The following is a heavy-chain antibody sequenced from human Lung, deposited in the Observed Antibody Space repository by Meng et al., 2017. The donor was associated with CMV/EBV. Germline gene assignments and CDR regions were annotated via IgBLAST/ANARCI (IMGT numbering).Heavy chain of an antibody. CDR1: GGSISSSNW. D-gene: IGHD6-19*01. J-gene: IGHJ4*02. V-gene: IGHV4-4*02. Sequence: QGRPQESGPGLVKPSGTLSLTCAVSGGSISSSNWWSWVRQPPGKGLEWIGEIYHSGSTNYNPSLKSRVTISVDKSKNQFSLKLSSVTAADTAVYYCASFPPPGKQWLVTDYWGQGTLVTVSS. CDR3: ASFPPPGKQWLVTDY. CDR2: IYHSGST.